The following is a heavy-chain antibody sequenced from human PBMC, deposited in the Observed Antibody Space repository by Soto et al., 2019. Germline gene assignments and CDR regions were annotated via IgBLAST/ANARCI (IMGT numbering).Heavy chain of an antibody. CDR2: ISSSSSYI. CDR1: GFTFSSYS. Sequence: GGSLRLSCAASGFTFSSYSMNWVRQAPGKGLEWVSSISSSSSYIYYADSVKGRFTISRDNAKNSLYLQMNSLRAEDTAVYYCARGRYPGAEYFQHWGQGTLVTVSS. CDR3: ARGRYPGAEYFQH. V-gene: IGHV3-21*01. D-gene: IGHD3-16*02. J-gene: IGHJ1*01.